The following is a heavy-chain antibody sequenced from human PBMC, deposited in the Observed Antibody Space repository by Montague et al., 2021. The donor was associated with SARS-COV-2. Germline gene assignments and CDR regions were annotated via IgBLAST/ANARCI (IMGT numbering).Heavy chain of an antibody. V-gene: IGHV4-59*08. Sequence: SETLSLTCTVSGGSISSYYWSWIRQPPGKGLEWRGEIYYSGSTNYNPPLKSRVTISVDTSKNQFSLKRSSVTAADTAVYYCARHKSFDWLLITKVGYYCMDVWGQGTTVTVSS. J-gene: IGHJ6*02. D-gene: IGHD3-9*01. CDR3: ARHKSFDWLLITKVGYYCMDV. CDR1: GGSISSYY. CDR2: IYYSGST.